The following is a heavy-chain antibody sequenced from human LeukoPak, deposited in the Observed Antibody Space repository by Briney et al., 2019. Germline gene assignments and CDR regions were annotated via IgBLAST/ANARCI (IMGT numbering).Heavy chain of an antibody. Sequence: GGSLRLSCSASGFTFNNYALHWVRQAPGKGLEYVSGISSDGGSTNYADSVKGRVTISRDNAKNSVDLQMNSLRAEDTAVYYCARENDGFDLWGQGTMVTVSS. V-gene: IGHV3-64*04. CDR1: GFTFNNYA. CDR3: ARENDGFDL. J-gene: IGHJ3*01. CDR2: ISSDGGST.